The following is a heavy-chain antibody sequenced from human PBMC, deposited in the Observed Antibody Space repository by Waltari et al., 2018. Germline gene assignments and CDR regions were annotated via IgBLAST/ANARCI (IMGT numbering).Heavy chain of an antibody. J-gene: IGHJ6*03. CDR3: ARPNRGIAAADYYYYYMDV. CDR2: IIPIRGIA. V-gene: IGHV1-69*10. Sequence: QVQLVQSGAEVKKPGSSVKVSCKASGGTFSSYAISWVRQAPGQGLEWMGGIIPIRGIANYAQKFQGRVTITADKSTSTAYMELSSLRSEDTAVYYCARPNRGIAAADYYYYYMDVWGKGTTVTVSS. CDR1: GGTFSSYA. D-gene: IGHD6-13*01.